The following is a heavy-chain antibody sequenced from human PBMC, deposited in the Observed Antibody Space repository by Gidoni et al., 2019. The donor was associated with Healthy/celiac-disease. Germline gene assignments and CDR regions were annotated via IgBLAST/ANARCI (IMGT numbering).Heavy chain of an antibody. Sequence: EVQLVAPGRGLLQPGASLRLSCAASGFTVRSNYMSWVRQAPGKGLEWVSVIYSGGSTYYADSVKGRFTISRDNSKNTLYLQMNSLRAEDTAVYYCARVLSYSSSYMDVWGQGTTVTVSS. V-gene: IGHV3-53*01. CDR3: ARVLSYSSSYMDV. D-gene: IGHD6-6*01. CDR1: GFTVRSNY. CDR2: IYSGGST. J-gene: IGHJ6*03.